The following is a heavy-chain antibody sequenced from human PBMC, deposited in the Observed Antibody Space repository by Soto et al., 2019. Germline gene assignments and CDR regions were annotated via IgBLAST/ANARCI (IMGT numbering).Heavy chain of an antibody. CDR3: ARFSGSYTRGLDY. D-gene: IGHD1-26*01. CDR2: SRNKANSYST. V-gene: IGHV3-72*01. J-gene: IGHJ4*02. Sequence: EVQLVESGGGLVQPGGSLRLSCAASGFTFSDHYMDWVRQAPGKGLEWVGRSRNKANSYSTEYAASVKGRFTISRDDSKNSVYLQMNSLKTEDTAVYYCARFSGSYTRGLDYWGQGTLVTVSS. CDR1: GFTFSDHY.